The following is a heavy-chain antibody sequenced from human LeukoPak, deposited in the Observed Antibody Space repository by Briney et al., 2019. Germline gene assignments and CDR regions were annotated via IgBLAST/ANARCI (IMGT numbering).Heavy chain of an antibody. CDR3: ASITMVRGVIQY. CDR1: GGSFSGYY. Sequence: SETLSLTCAVYGGSFSGYYWSWIRQPPGKGLEWIGEINHSGSTNYNPSLKSRVTISVDTSKNQFSLKLGSVTAADTAVYYCASITMVRGVIQYWGQGTLVTVSS. CDR2: INHSGST. V-gene: IGHV4-34*01. D-gene: IGHD3-10*01. J-gene: IGHJ4*02.